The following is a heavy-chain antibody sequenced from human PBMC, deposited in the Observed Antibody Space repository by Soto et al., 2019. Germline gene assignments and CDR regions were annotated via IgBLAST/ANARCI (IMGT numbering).Heavy chain of an antibody. D-gene: IGHD4-17*01. Sequence: GXSVKVSCKASVGTFSSYAISWVRQAPGQGLEWMGGIIPIFGTANYAQKFQGRVTITADESTSTAYMELSSLRSEDTAVYYCARYGDYYYFDYWGQGTLVTVSS. CDR1: VGTFSSYA. J-gene: IGHJ4*02. CDR2: IIPIFGTA. V-gene: IGHV1-69*13. CDR3: ARYGDYYYFDY.